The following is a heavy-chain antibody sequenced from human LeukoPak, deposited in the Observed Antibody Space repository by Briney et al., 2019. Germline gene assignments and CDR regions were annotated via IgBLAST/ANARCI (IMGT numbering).Heavy chain of an antibody. CDR1: GGSFSGYY. V-gene: IGHV4-34*01. D-gene: IGHD6-13*01. CDR3: AREKLIAAAGPFDY. J-gene: IGHJ4*02. CDR2: INHSGST. Sequence: SETLSLTCAVYGGSFSGYYWSWLRQPPGKGLEWLGEINHSGSTNYNPSLKSRVTISVDTSKNQFSLKLSSVTAADTAVYYCAREKLIAAAGPFDYWGQGTLVTVSS.